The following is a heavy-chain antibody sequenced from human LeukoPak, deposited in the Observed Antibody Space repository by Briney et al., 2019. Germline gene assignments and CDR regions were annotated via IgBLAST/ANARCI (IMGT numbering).Heavy chain of an antibody. D-gene: IGHD3-3*01. CDR1: GGTFSSYA. CDR3: ARVGGERYDFWSGYDYYGMDV. V-gene: IGHV1-69*04. J-gene: IGHJ6*02. CDR2: IIPILGIA. Sequence: SVKVSCKASGGTFSSYAISWVRQAPGQGLEWMGRIIPILGIANYAQKFQGRATITADKSTSTAYMELSSLRSEDTAVYYCARVGGERYDFWSGYDYYGMDVWGQGTTVTVSS.